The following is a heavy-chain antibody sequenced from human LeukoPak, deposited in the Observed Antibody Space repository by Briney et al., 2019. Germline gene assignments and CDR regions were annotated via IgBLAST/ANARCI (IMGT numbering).Heavy chain of an antibody. CDR1: GFTFSDSA. V-gene: IGHV3-23*01. D-gene: IGHD3-16*02. J-gene: IGHJ3*01. CDR3: AKDIQLST. CDR2: ISSSGGNT. Sequence: PGGSLRLSCAASGFTFSDSAMTWVRQVPGKGLEWVSLISSSGGNTYYADSVKGRFTISRDNSKNTLSLQMNSMRVEDTARYYCAKDIQLSTWGLGTMVTVSS.